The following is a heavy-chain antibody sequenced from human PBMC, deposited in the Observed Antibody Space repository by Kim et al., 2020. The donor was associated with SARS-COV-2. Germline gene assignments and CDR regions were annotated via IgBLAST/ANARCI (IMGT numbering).Heavy chain of an antibody. Sequence: GGSLRLSCAASGFTFSSYGFHWVRQAPGKGLQWVAFISHDGSNKNYGESVKGRFSVSRDNPKNTLYLQMDSLRIEDTAVYYCARWGYQWLADWGQGTLVTFSS. CDR2: ISHDGSNK. CDR3: ARWGYQWLAD. J-gene: IGHJ4*02. CDR1: GFTFSSYG. D-gene: IGHD6-19*01. V-gene: IGHV3-30*03.